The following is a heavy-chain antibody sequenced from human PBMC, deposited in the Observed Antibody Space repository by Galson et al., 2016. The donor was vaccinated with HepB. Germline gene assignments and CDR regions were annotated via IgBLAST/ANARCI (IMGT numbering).Heavy chain of an antibody. CDR2: IRYDGSNK. V-gene: IGHV3-30*02. CDR1: GFTFSSYG. Sequence: SLRLSCAASGFTFSSYGMHWVRQAPGRGLEWVTFIRYDGSNKYYAGSVKGRFTISRDNSKNALYLQMNSLRAEDTAVYYCARDFDYWGQGTLVTVSS. CDR3: ARDFDY. J-gene: IGHJ4*02.